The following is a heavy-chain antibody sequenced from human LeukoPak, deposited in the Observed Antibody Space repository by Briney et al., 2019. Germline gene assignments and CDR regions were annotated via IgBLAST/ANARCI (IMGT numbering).Heavy chain of an antibody. CDR3: AILYNWNYVFDP. J-gene: IGHJ5*02. CDR2: IYYSGST. CDR1: GGSISSYY. D-gene: IGHD1-7*01. V-gene: IGHV4-59*01. Sequence: SETLSLTCTVSGGSISSYYWSWIRQPPGKGLEWIGYIYYSGSTNYNPSLKSRVTISVDTSKNQFSLKLSSVTAADTAVYYCAILYNWNYVFDPWGQGTLVTVSS.